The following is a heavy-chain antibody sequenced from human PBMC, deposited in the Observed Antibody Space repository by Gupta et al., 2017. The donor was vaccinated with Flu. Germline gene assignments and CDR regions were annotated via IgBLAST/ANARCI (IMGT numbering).Heavy chain of an antibody. Sequence: YGMDWVRQAPGKGLEWVAVSSYDGRSKYYADSVKGRFTISRDNSKNTVYLQMNSLRAEDTAVYYCAKDLEAYFNYYYYMDGWGKGTTVTVSS. J-gene: IGHJ6*03. CDR3: AKDLEAYFNYYYYMDG. CDR1: YG. D-gene: IGHD2-8*01. CDR2: SSYDGRSK. V-gene: IGHV3-30*18.